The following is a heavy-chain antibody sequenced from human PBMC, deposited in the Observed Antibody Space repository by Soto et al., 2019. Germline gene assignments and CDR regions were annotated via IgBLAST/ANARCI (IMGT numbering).Heavy chain of an antibody. CDR1: GGSISSSSYY. CDR2: IYYSGST. CDR3: ARHEPPYSYDSSGYYTGDGY. D-gene: IGHD3-22*01. J-gene: IGHJ4*02. Sequence: QLQLQESGPGLVKPSETLSLTCTVSGGSISSSSYYWGWIRQPPGKGLEWLGSIYYSGSTYYNPSVKRRVTISADTSKNQFSLNLSSVTAPDTAVYYCARHEPPYSYDSSGYYTGDGYWGQGTLITVSS. V-gene: IGHV4-39*01.